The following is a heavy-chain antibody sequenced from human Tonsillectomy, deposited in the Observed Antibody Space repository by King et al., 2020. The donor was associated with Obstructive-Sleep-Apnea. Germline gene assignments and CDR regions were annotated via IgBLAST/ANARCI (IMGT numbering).Heavy chain of an antibody. CDR1: GFTFSNYW. V-gene: IGHV3-7*03. CDR2: INKDGGEK. J-gene: IGHJ6*02. CDR3: SRASALVVVADTYYYYGMDV. D-gene: IGHD2-15*01. Sequence: VQLVESGGGLVQRGGSVRLSCAASGFTFSNYWMSWVRQAPGEGLEWVANINKDGGEKYYVDSVRGRFTISRDNAKNSMYLQMNSVRAEDTAVYYCSRASALVVVADTYYYYGMDVWGQGTTVTVSS.